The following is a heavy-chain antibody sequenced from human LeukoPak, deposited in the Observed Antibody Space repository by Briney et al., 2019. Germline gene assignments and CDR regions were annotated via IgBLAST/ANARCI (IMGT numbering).Heavy chain of an antibody. J-gene: IGHJ4*02. D-gene: IGHD3-3*01. CDR2: ISGSGGST. V-gene: IGHV3-23*01. Sequence: GRSLRLSCAASGFTFSSYAMSWVRQAPGKGLEWVSAISGSGGSTYYADSVKGRFTISRDNSKNTLYLQMNSLRAEDTAVYYCAKAVGFWSGYYDYWGQGTLVTVSS. CDR1: GFTFSSYA. CDR3: AKAVGFWSGYYDY.